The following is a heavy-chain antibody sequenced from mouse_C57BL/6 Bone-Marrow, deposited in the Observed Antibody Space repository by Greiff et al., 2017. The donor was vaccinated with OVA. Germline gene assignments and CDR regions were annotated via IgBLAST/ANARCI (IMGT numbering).Heavy chain of an antibody. CDR1: GYTFPSYW. CDR3: ARSGGRYFDV. V-gene: IGHV1-64*01. D-gene: IGHD3-1*01. Sequence: QVQLQQPGAERVKPGASVKLSCKASGYTFPSYWMHWVKRRPGQGLEWIGMIHPNSGSTNYNEKFKSKATLTVDKSSSTAYMQLSSLTSEDSAVYYCARSGGRYFDVWGTGTTVTVSS. CDR2: IHPNSGST. J-gene: IGHJ1*03.